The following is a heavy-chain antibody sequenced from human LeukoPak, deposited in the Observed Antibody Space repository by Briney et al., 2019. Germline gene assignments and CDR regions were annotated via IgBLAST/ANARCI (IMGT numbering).Heavy chain of an antibody. V-gene: IGHV3-33*03. CDR1: GFTFSNAW. Sequence: GGSLRLSCAASGFTFSNAWMSWVRQAPGKGLEWVAVIWYDGITKYYADSVKGRLTISRDNSKNTLYLQMSSLRGEDTAVYYCALGLVTDYWGQGTLVTVSS. CDR3: ALGLVTDY. CDR2: IWYDGITK. D-gene: IGHD3-9*01. J-gene: IGHJ4*02.